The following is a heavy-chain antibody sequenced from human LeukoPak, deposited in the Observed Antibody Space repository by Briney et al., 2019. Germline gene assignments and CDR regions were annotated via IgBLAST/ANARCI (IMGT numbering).Heavy chain of an antibody. D-gene: IGHD2-8*01. CDR1: GGSFSGYY. CDR3: ARSTKTFLDY. Sequence: PSETLSLTCAVYGGSFSGYYWSWIRQPPGKGLEWIGYIYYSGSTNYNPSLKSRVTISVDTSRNQFSLKLSSVTAADTAVYYCARSTKTFLDYWGQGTLVTVSS. CDR2: IYYSGST. V-gene: IGHV4-59*12. J-gene: IGHJ4*02.